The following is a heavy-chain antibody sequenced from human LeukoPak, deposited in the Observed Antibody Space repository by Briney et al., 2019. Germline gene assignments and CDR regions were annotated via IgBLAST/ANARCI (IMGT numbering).Heavy chain of an antibody. Sequence: PSETLSLTCTVSGGSIRSSYYYWGWIRQPPGKGLEWIGSIYDSGSTYYNPSLKSRVTISVDTSKNQFSLKLNSVTAADTAVYYCARQVGASNRRFDYWGQGTLVTVSS. V-gene: IGHV4-39*01. D-gene: IGHD1-26*01. CDR2: IYDSGST. CDR3: ARQVGASNRRFDY. J-gene: IGHJ4*02. CDR1: GGSIRSSYYY.